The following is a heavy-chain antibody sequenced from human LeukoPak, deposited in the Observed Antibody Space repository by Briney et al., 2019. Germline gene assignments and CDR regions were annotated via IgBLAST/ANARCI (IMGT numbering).Heavy chain of an antibody. CDR2: INPSGGST. J-gene: IGHJ6*02. D-gene: IGHD6-13*01. Sequence: ASVKVSCKASGYTFTSYYMHWVRQAPGQGLEWMGIINPSGGSTSYAQKFQGRVTMTRDTSTSTVYMELSSLRSEDTAVYYCARDLVRGAAAAGYYYYGMDVWGQGTTVTVSS. V-gene: IGHV1-46*01. CDR3: ARDLVRGAAAAGYYYYGMDV. CDR1: GYTFTSYY.